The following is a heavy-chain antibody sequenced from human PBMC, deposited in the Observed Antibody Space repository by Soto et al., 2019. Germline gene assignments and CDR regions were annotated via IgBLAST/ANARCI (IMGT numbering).Heavy chain of an antibody. D-gene: IGHD3-9*01. J-gene: IGHJ6*02. Sequence: VQLLESGGGLVQPGGSLRLSCAGSGFSFSRYAMSWARQAPGKGLEWVSGINDSGDDTDYADSAKGRFTVSRDNAKNILYLQMNSLRVEDTAVYYCANFDWSFSGGWRQGTTVTVSS. CDR1: GFSFSRYA. CDR2: INDSGDDT. CDR3: ANFDWSFSGG. V-gene: IGHV3-23*01.